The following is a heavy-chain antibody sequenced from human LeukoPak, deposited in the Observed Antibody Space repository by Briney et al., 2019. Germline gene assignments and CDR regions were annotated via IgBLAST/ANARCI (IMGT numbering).Heavy chain of an antibody. V-gene: IGHV1-24*01. CDR3: ATGTMVRGVIHY. CDR2: FDPEDGET. J-gene: IGHJ4*02. D-gene: IGHD3-10*01. Sequence: ASVKVSCKVSGYTLTELSMHWVRQAPGKGLEWMGGFDPEDGETIYAQKFQGRVTMTEGTSTDTAYMELSSLRSEDTAVYYCATGTMVRGVIHYWGQGTLVTVSS. CDR1: GYTLTELS.